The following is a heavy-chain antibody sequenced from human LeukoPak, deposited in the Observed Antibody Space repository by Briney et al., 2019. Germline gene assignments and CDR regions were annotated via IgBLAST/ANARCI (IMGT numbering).Heavy chain of an antibody. Sequence: GGSLRLSCAVSGFTVNNNFMSWVRQAPGKGLEWVSLIYSGGNTYYTDSVKGRFTISRDNSKNTLYLQMNSLRAEDTAVYYCARVDDYWGQGTLVTVSS. CDR3: ARVDDY. CDR1: GFTVNNNF. D-gene: IGHD3-9*01. J-gene: IGHJ4*02. CDR2: IYSGGNT. V-gene: IGHV3-66*01.